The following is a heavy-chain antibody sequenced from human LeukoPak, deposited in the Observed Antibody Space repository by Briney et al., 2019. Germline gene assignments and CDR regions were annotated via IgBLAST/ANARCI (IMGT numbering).Heavy chain of an antibody. CDR2: ISSSSSYI. D-gene: IGHD3-22*01. V-gene: IGHV3-21*01. CDR1: GFTFSSYS. CDR3: ARGSRDSSGYYYVDYYYGMAV. Sequence: GGSLRLSCAASGFTFSSYSMHWVRQAPGKGLEWVSCISSSSSYIYYADSVKGRFTISRDNAKNSLYLQMNSLRAEDTVVYYRARGSRDSSGYYYVDYYYGMAVWGQGTTVTVSS. J-gene: IGHJ6*02.